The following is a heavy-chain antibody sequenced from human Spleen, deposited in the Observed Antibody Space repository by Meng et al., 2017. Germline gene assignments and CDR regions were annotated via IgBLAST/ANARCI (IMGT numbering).Heavy chain of an antibody. CDR1: GFTLSRYA. CDR3: ADRFGGSGRGY. J-gene: IGHJ4*02. Sequence: EVQLLESGGGLVQPGGSLRLSCAASGFTLSRYAMSWVRQAPGKGLEWVSSISGGGGSTYYADSVKGRFTISRDNSKDTLYLQMNSLRAEDTAVYYCADRFGGSGRGYWGQGTPGHRLL. V-gene: IGHV3-23*01. D-gene: IGHD2-15*01. CDR2: ISGGGGST.